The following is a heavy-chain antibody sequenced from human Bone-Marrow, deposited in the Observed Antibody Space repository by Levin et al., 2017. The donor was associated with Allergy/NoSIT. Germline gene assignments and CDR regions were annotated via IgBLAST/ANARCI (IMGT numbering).Heavy chain of an antibody. CDR2: IYSSGST. V-gene: IGHV4-4*07. D-gene: IGHD2-2*01. Sequence: SQTLSLTCTVSGGSISGYYWSWIRPPVGKGLEWVGRIYSSGSTEYNPSLKSRLTMSADTSKNQFSLELRSVSAADTAFYYCARAGKPGAGNWFDPWGQGSLVSVSS. CDR3: ARAGKPGAGNWFDP. CDR1: GGSISGYY. J-gene: IGHJ5*02.